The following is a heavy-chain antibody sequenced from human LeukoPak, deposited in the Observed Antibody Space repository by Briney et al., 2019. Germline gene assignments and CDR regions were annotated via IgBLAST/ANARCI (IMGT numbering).Heavy chain of an antibody. CDR3: AREWVDWGEGYNWFDP. V-gene: IGHV3-7*01. J-gene: IGHJ5*02. Sequence: GGSLRLSCAASGFTLSHYWMSWVRQAPGKGLEWVANIKQEGSEKYYVDSVKGRFTISRDNAKNSLYLQMNSLRVEDTAVYYCAREWVDWGEGYNWFDPWGQGTLVTVSS. D-gene: IGHD7-27*01. CDR2: IKQEGSEK. CDR1: GFTLSHYW.